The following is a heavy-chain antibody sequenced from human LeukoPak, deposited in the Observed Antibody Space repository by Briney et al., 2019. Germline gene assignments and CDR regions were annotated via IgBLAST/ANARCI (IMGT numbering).Heavy chain of an antibody. CDR1: GDSISGYY. CDR2: IYYSGST. D-gene: IGHD5-12*01. CDR3: ARGGYDFDY. J-gene: IGHJ4*02. Sequence: PSETLSLTCTVSGDSISGYYWSWIRQPPGKGLEWIGYIYYSGSTNYNPSLKSRVTISVDASKNQYSLKLSSVTVADRAVYYCARGGYDFDYWGQGTLDTVSS. V-gene: IGHV4-59*01.